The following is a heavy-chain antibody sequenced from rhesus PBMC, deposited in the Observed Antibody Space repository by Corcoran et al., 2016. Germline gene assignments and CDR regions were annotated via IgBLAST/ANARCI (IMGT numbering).Heavy chain of an antibody. J-gene: IGHJ4*01. CDR2: IYGSGSST. D-gene: IGHD3-28*01. V-gene: IGHV4-169*02. CDR1: GGSISSSY. CDR3: AREGVVMDYFDY. Sequence: QLQLQESGPGLVKPSETLSVTCAVSGGSISSSYWSWIRQAPGKGLEWIGYIYGSGSSTNYNPSLKSRVTISTDTSKNQFSLKLSTVTAADTAVYYCAREGVVMDYFDYWGQGVLVTVSS.